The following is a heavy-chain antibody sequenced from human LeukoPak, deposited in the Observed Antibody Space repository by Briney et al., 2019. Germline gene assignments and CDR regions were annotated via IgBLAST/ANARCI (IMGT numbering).Heavy chain of an antibody. CDR2: VRYDGTNK. V-gene: IGHV3-30*02. CDR3: ARDLLDIPLAYYMDV. Sequence: GGSLRLSCAASGFTFSSYGMHWVRQAPGKGLEWVAFVRYDGTNKYYTDSVKGRFTISRDNAKNSLYLQMNSLRAEDTAVYYCARDLLDIPLAYYMDVWGKGTTVTVSS. J-gene: IGHJ6*03. D-gene: IGHD1-1*01. CDR1: GFTFSSYG.